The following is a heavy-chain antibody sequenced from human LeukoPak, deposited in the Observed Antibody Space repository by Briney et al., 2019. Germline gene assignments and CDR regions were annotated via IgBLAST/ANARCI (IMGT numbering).Heavy chain of an antibody. D-gene: IGHD2-15*01. CDR2: INHGGST. J-gene: IGHJ6*02. V-gene: IGHV4-34*01. Sequence: PSETLSLTCAVYGGSFSGYYWSWIRQPPGKGLEWIGEINHGGSTNYNPSLKSRVAISVDTSKNQFSLKLSSVTAADTAVYYCARGARPSLYCSGGSCYRGSNYYYYGMDVWGQGTTVTVSS. CDR1: GGSFSGYY. CDR3: ARGARPSLYCSGGSCYRGSNYYYYGMDV.